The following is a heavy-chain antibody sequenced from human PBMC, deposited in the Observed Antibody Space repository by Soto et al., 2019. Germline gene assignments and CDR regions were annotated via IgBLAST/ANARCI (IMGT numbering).Heavy chain of an antibody. J-gene: IGHJ6*02. D-gene: IGHD2-2*01. V-gene: IGHV1-18*01. Sequence: QVQLVQSGAEVKKPGASVKVSCKASGYTFTSYGISWVRQAPGQGLEWMGWISAYNGNTNYAQKLQGRVTMTTGTSTSTAYMELRSLRSDDTAVYYCARDLVVVVPAARAGPYYYGMDVWGQGTTVTVSS. CDR3: ARDLVVVVPAARAGPYYYGMDV. CDR1: GYTFTSYG. CDR2: ISAYNGNT.